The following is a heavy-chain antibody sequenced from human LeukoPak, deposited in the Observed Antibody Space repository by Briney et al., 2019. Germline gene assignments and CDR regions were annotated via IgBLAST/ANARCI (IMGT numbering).Heavy chain of an antibody. J-gene: IGHJ2*01. Sequence: ASVKVSCKASGGTFSSYAISWVRQAPGQGLEWMGGIIPIFGTANYAQKFQGRVTITTDESTSTAYMELSSLRSEDTAVYYCAREVGIAAAGPHSPWYFDLWGRGTLVTVSS. V-gene: IGHV1-69*05. CDR2: IIPIFGTA. CDR1: GGTFSSYA. D-gene: IGHD6-13*01. CDR3: AREVGIAAAGPHSPWYFDL.